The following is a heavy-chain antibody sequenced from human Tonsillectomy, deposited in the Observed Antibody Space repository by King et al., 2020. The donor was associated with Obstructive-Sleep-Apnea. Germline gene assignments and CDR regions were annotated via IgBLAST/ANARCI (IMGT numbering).Heavy chain of an antibody. CDR1: GGTFNSYG. V-gene: IGHV1-69*09. CDR2: IIPILDVT. D-gene: IGHD3-9*01. J-gene: IGHJ2*01. CDR3: ASGGGDDFVTAYEQDGYLAL. Sequence: QLVQSGAEVKKPGSSVKVSCKASGGTFNSYGISWVRQAPGQGLERMGRIIPILDVTNYAQKFQGRVTITADKFMSTAYMELSSLRSEDTAVYYCASGGGDDFVTAYEQDGYLALWSQGSLVTVHS.